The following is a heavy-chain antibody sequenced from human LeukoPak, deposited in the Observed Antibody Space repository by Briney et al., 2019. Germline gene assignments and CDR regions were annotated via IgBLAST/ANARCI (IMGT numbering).Heavy chain of an antibody. CDR2: INHSGST. CDR1: GGSFSGYY. J-gene: IGHJ4*02. CDR3: ARERHYYYDSSGYDLLDY. V-gene: IGHV4-34*01. Sequence: SETLPLTCAVYGGSFSGYYWSWIRQPPGKGLEWIGEINHSGSTNYNPSLKSRVTISVDTSKNQFSLKLSSVTAADTAVYYCARERHYYYDSSGYDLLDYWGQGTLVTVSS. D-gene: IGHD3-22*01.